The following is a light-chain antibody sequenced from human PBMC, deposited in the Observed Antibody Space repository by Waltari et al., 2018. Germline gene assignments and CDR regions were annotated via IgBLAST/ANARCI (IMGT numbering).Light chain of an antibody. Sequence: DIQMTQSPSPLSASVGARVTITCRASQTIYNSLNWYQHKPGKALKLLISDTSTLQSGVTSRFSGRGSGTEFTLTISRLQPEDFGTYYCQQSYTLPYTFGQGTKLDI. CDR1: QTIYNS. J-gene: IGKJ2*01. CDR3: QQSYTLPYT. CDR2: DTS. V-gene: IGKV1-39*01.